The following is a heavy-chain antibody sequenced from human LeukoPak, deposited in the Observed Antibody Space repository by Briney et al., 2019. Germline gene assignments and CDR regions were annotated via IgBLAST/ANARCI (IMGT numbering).Heavy chain of an antibody. V-gene: IGHV3-33*01. CDR3: ARDRISWRGYFDFDY. CDR1: GFTFRNYG. CDR2: IWYDGSNK. J-gene: IGHJ4*02. D-gene: IGHD3-22*01. Sequence: GGSLRLSCAASGFTFRNYGMHWVRQAPGKGLEWVAVIWYDGSNKYYADSVKGRFTISRDNSKNTLYLQMNRLRAEDTAVYYCARDRISWRGYFDFDYWGQGTLVTVSS.